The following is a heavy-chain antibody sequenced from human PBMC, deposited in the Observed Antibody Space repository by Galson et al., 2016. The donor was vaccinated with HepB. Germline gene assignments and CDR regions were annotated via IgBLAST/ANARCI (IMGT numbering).Heavy chain of an antibody. CDR2: ISNNGGST. V-gene: IGHV3-64D*06. CDR1: GFTFSSYA. D-gene: IGHD3-10*01. J-gene: IGHJ4*02. Sequence: SLRLSCAASGFTFSSYAMHWVRQAPGKGLEYVSAISNNGGSTYYADSVKGRFTISRDNSKNTLYLQMSSLRAEDTAVYYCVKAGAVLLWFGELTSGDYFDYWGQGTLVTVSS. CDR3: VKAGAVLLWFGELTSGDYFDY.